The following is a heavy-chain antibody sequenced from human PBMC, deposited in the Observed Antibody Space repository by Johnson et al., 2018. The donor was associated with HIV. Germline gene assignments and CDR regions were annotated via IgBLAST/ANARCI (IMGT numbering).Heavy chain of an antibody. V-gene: IGHV3-23*04. CDR3: AKDFGVFIVGATDDAFDI. J-gene: IGHJ3*02. D-gene: IGHD1-26*01. CDR1: GFTFSSYW. Sequence: VQLVESGGGVVQPGGSLRLSCAASGFTFSSYWMSWVRQAPGKGLEWVSGISGSGGSTYYADSVRGRFTISRDNSKNTLYLQMISLRADDTAVYYGAKDFGVFIVGATDDAFDIWGQGTMVTVSS. CDR2: ISGSGGST.